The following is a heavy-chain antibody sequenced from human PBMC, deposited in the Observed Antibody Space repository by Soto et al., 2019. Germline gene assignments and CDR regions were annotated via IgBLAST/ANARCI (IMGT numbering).Heavy chain of an antibody. CDR2: ISGSGGST. CDR3: AKDIIAVAGNFDY. CDR1: GFTFSSYA. J-gene: IGHJ4*02. Sequence: ESLLLSCAASGFTFSSYAMSWVRQAPGKGLEWVSAISGSGGSTYYADSVKGRFTISRDNSKNTLYLQMNSLRAEDTAVYYCAKDIIAVAGNFDYWGQGTLVTVSS. D-gene: IGHD6-19*01. V-gene: IGHV3-23*01.